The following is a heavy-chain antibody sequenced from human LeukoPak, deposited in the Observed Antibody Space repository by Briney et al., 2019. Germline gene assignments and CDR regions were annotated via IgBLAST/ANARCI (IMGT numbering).Heavy chain of an antibody. Sequence: GGSLRLSCAASGFTFSSYAMRWVRQAPGKGLEWVAVISYDGSNKYYADSVKGRFTISRDNSKNTLYLQMNSLRAEDTAVYYCARGLSGYFDYWGQGTLVTVSS. CDR1: GFTFSSYA. CDR3: ARGLSGYFDY. J-gene: IGHJ4*02. CDR2: ISYDGSNK. D-gene: IGHD6-19*01. V-gene: IGHV3-30-3*01.